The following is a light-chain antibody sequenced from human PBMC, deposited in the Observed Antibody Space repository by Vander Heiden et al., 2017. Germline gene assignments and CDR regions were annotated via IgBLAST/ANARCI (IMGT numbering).Light chain of an antibody. Sequence: DIQMTQSPSSLSASVGDRVTITCRASQSISSYLNWYQQKPGKAPKLLIYAASSLKSGVPSEFSGSGSGTDFTLTISSLQPEDFAAYYCQQIYSTPATFGPGTKVDIK. CDR1: QSISSY. V-gene: IGKV1-39*01. CDR3: QQIYSTPAT. J-gene: IGKJ3*01. CDR2: AAS.